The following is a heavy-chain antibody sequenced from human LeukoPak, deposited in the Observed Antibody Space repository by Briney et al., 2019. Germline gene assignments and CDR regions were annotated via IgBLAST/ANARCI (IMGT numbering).Heavy chain of an antibody. D-gene: IGHD3-3*01. J-gene: IGHJ6*03. V-gene: IGHV4-4*07. Sequence: SETLSLTCTVSGGSISSCYWSWIRQPAGKGLEWIGRIYTSGSTSYNPSLKSRVTMSVDTSKNQFSLKLSSVTAADTAVYYCARDSDFWSGHYTGSYSYYYMDVWGKGATVTVSS. CDR2: IYTSGST. CDR1: GGSISSCY. CDR3: ARDSDFWSGHYTGSYSYYYMDV.